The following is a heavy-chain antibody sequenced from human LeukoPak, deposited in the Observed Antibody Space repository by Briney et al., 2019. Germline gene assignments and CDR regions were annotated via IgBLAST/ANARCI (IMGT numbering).Heavy chain of an antibody. CDR1: GGSFSGYY. J-gene: IGHJ4*02. CDR2: INHSGST. Sequence: SETLSLTCAVYGGSFSGYYWSWIRQPLGKGLEWIGEINHSGSTNYNPSLKSRVTISVDTSKNQFSLKLSSVTAADTAVYYCARDGTYCSGGSCYSNWGQGTLVTVSS. D-gene: IGHD2-15*01. CDR3: ARDGTYCSGGSCYSN. V-gene: IGHV4-34*01.